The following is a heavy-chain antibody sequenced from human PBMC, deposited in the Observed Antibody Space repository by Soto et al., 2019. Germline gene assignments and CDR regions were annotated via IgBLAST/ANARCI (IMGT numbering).Heavy chain of an antibody. CDR1: GFTFSSYA. V-gene: IGHV3-30-3*01. Sequence: GSLRLSCAASGFTFSSYAMHWVRQAPGKGLEWVAVISYDGSNKYYADSVKGRFTISRDNSKNTLYLQMNSLRAEDTAVYYCARDSSGYYSSYYFDYWGQGTLVTVSS. J-gene: IGHJ4*02. CDR3: ARDSSGYYSSYYFDY. D-gene: IGHD3-22*01. CDR2: ISYDGSNK.